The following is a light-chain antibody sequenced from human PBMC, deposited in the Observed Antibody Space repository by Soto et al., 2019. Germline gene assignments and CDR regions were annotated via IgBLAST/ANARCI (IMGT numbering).Light chain of an antibody. CDR1: QAISSW. Sequence: DIQMTQSPSSVSASVGDRVTITCRASQAISSWLVWYQQKPGKAPKLLIYKASTLQSGVPSRFSGNASGTEFTLPISGLQPEEFATYYLQQASSFPFTFGGGTEVEIK. V-gene: IGKV1-12*01. CDR2: KAS. J-gene: IGKJ4*01. CDR3: QQASSFPFT.